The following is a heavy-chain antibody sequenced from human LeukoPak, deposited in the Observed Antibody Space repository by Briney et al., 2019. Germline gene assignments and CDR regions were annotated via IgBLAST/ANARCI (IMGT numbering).Heavy chain of an antibody. V-gene: IGHV4-34*01. CDR3: ARRRRAVWFGESFDY. Sequence: TSETLSLTCAVYGGSFSGYYWSWIRQPPGKGLEWIGEINHSGSTNYNPSLKSRVTISVDTSKNQFSLKLSSVTAADTAVYYCARRRRAVWFGESFDYWGQGTLVTVSS. CDR2: INHSGST. D-gene: IGHD3-10*01. CDR1: GGSFSGYY. J-gene: IGHJ4*02.